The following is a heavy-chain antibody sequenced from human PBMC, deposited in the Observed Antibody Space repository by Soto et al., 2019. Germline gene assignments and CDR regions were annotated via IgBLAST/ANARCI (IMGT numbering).Heavy chain of an antibody. CDR1: GFTFSSYG. Sequence: QVQLVESGGGVVQPGRSLRLSCAASGFTFSSYGMHWVRQAPGKGLEWVAVISYDGSNKYYADSVKGRFTISRDNSKNPLYLQMNSLRAEDTAVYYCAKDQGGSTSSGLDYWGQGTLVTVSS. V-gene: IGHV3-30*18. CDR2: ISYDGSNK. J-gene: IGHJ4*02. CDR3: AKDQGGSTSSGLDY. D-gene: IGHD2-2*01.